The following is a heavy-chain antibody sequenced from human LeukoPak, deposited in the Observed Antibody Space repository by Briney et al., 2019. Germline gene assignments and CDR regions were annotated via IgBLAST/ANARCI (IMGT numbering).Heavy chain of an antibody. J-gene: IGHJ3*02. CDR3: ARSRCSSTSCYTFDAFDI. CDR1: SGSISSYY. CDR2: IYYSGST. D-gene: IGHD2-2*02. V-gene: IGHV4-59*08. Sequence: SSETLSLTCTVSSGSISSYYWSWIRQPPGKGLEWIGYIYYSGSTNYNPSLKSRVTISVDTSKNQFSLKLSSVTAADTAVYYCARSRCSSTSCYTFDAFDIWGQGTMVTVSS.